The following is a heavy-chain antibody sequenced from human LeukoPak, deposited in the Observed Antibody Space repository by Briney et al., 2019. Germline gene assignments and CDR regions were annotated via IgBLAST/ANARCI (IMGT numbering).Heavy chain of an antibody. CDR1: GGSFSGYY. Sequence: SETLSLTCAVYGGSFSGYYWSWIRQPPGKGLEWIGEINHSGSTYYNPSLKSRVTISVDTSKNQFSLKLSSVTAADTAVYYCARSRRRDYDSSGFRPWGQGTLVTVSS. D-gene: IGHD3-22*01. J-gene: IGHJ5*02. CDR3: ARSRRRDYDSSGFRP. CDR2: INHSGST. V-gene: IGHV4-34*01.